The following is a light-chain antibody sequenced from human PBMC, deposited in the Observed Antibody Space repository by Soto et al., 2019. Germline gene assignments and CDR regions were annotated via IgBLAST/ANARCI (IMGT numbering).Light chain of an antibody. Sequence: QSVLTQPPSVSAAPGQKVTISCSGSSSNIGNKYVSWYQQLPGTAPKLLIYDNNKRPSRIPDRFSGSKSGTSATLGITGLQTGDEADYYCGTWDNSLSAVVFGGGTKLTVL. J-gene: IGLJ2*01. V-gene: IGLV1-51*01. CDR3: GTWDNSLSAVV. CDR2: DNN. CDR1: SSNIGNKY.